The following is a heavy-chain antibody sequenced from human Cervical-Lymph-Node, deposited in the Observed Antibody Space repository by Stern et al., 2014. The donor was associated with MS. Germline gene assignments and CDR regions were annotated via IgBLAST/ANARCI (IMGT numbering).Heavy chain of an antibody. CDR1: GFTFSDYY. V-gene: IGHV1-2*02. J-gene: IGHJ4*02. CDR2: IKPSSGGT. D-gene: IGHD6-19*01. Sequence: QVQLVQSGAEVKKPGASVKVSCKASGFTFSDYYMHWVRQAPGQGLEWMGWIKPSSGGTKYPQKFQGRVTMTGDTSFNTAYMELSSLRSDDTAVYYCARVPRYSSGWYFDYWGQGTLVTVSP. CDR3: ARVPRYSSGWYFDY.